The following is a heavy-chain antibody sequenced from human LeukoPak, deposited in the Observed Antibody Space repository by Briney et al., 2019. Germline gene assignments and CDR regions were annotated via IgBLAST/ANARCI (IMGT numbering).Heavy chain of an antibody. CDR1: GGSISSSTYY. J-gene: IGHJ5*02. V-gene: IGHV4-39*01. CDR2: IYYSGST. Sequence: SETLSLTCTVSGGSISSSTYYWGWIRQPPGKGLEWIGSIYYSGSTYYNPSLKSRVTISVDTSKNQFSLKLSSVTAADTAVYYCARREVVVISVFDPWGQGTLVTVSS. CDR3: ARREVVVISVFDP. D-gene: IGHD3-22*01.